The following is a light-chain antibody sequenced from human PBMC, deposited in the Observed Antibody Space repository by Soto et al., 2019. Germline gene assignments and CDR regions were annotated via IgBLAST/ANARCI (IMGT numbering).Light chain of an antibody. Sequence: QSALTQPASVSGSPGQSITISCTGTSSDVGAYNYVSWYQQHPGKVPKLMIYHVSNRPSGVSHRFSGSKSGDTASLTISGLQAEDEAEYYCNSYTTRSTVVFGGGTQLTVL. CDR2: HVS. CDR1: SSDVGAYNY. CDR3: NSYTTRSTVV. V-gene: IGLV2-14*03. J-gene: IGLJ2*01.